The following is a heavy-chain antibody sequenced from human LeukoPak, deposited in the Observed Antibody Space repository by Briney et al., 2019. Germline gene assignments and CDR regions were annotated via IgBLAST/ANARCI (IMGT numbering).Heavy chain of an antibody. D-gene: IGHD6-13*01. CDR2: ISGSGSTT. Sequence: GGSLRLSCAASGFTFNTYAMSWVRQAPGKGLEWVSPISGSGSTTYYADSVKGRFTISRDNSKNTMYLQMNSLRAEDTAVYYCAKYSRPPSIDYWLRGTLVTVPS. V-gene: IGHV3-23*01. CDR3: AKYSRPPSIDY. CDR1: GFTFNTYA. J-gene: IGHJ4*02.